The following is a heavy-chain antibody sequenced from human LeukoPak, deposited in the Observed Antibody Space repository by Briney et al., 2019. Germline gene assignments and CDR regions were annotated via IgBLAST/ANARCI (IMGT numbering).Heavy chain of an antibody. D-gene: IGHD5-12*01. V-gene: IGHV1-8*01. J-gene: IGHJ4*02. CDR1: GYTFTSYD. CDR3: ARGLGVATDFDY. Sequence: ASVKVSCKASGYTFTSYDINWVRQATGQGLEWMGWMNPSSGNTGYAQKFQGRVTMTRNTSISTAYMELSSLRSEDTAVYYCARGLGVATDFDYWGQGTLVTVSS. CDR2: MNPSSGNT.